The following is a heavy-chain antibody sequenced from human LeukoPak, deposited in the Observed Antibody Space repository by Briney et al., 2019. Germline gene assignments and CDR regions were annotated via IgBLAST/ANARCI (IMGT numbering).Heavy chain of an antibody. D-gene: IGHD3-10*01. J-gene: IGHJ4*02. CDR2: INTNTGNP. Sequence: ASVKVSCKASGYTFTSYGISWVRQAPGQGLEWMGWINTNTGNPTYAQGFTGRFVFSLDTSVSTAYLQISSLKAEDTAVYYCARDARISRGSGSYYFDYWGQGTLVTVSS. V-gene: IGHV7-4-1*02. CDR1: GYTFTSYG. CDR3: ARDARISRGSGSYYFDY.